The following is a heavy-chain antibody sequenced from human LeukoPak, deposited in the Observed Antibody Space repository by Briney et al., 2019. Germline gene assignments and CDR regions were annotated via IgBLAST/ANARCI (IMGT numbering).Heavy chain of an antibody. Sequence: GASVTVSCKASGYTFTGYYMHWVRQAPGQGLEWMGWINPNSGGTNYAQKFQGWVTMTRDTSISTAYMELSRLRSDDTAVYYCARGQLWFGTHFDYWGQGTLVTVSS. CDR2: INPNSGGT. CDR3: ARGQLWFGTHFDY. D-gene: IGHD3-10*01. CDR1: GYTFTGYY. V-gene: IGHV1-2*04. J-gene: IGHJ4*02.